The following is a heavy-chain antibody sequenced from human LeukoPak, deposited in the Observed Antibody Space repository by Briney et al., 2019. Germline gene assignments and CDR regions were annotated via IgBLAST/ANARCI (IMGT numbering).Heavy chain of an antibody. CDR2: IYYSGST. Sequence: SETLSLTCTVSGGSISSSSYYWGWIRQPPGKGLEWIGSIYYSGSTYYNPSLKSRVTISVDTSKNQFSLKLSSVTAADTAAYYCATGWLVLVDYWGQGTLVTVSS. CDR3: ATGWLVLVDY. J-gene: IGHJ4*02. V-gene: IGHV4-39*01. CDR1: GGSISSSSYY. D-gene: IGHD6-19*01.